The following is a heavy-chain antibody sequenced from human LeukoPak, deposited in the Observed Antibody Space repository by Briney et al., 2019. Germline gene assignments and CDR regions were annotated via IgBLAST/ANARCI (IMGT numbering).Heavy chain of an antibody. Sequence: ASVKVSCKASGYTFTGYYMHWVRQAPGQGLEWMGWINPNSGGTNYAQKFQGRVTMTRDTSISTAYMELGRLRSDDTAVYYCARSDKGIPCTYGYWGQGTLVTVSS. V-gene: IGHV1-2*02. CDR3: ARSDKGIPCTYGY. CDR1: GYTFTGYY. D-gene: IGHD3-16*01. CDR2: INPNSGGT. J-gene: IGHJ4*02.